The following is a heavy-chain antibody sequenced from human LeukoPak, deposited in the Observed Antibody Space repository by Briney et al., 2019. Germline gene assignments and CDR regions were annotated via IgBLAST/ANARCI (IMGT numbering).Heavy chain of an antibody. Sequence: SETLSLTCAVYNGSLSGHFWIWIRQPPGKGLEWIGEISQTGSTNSNPSLKSRGTISIDTSKNPYSLKLNSVTAADTAVYYCARGGRGVPTARRFKAGNWFDSWGRGTLVTVFS. V-gene: IGHV4-34*01. CDR3: ARGGRGVPTARRFKAGNWFDS. CDR1: NGSLSGHF. D-gene: IGHD3-10*01. CDR2: ISQTGST. J-gene: IGHJ5*01.